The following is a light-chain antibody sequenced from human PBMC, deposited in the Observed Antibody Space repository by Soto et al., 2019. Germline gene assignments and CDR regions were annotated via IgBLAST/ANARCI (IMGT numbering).Light chain of an antibody. CDR1: SSDVGGYNY. V-gene: IGLV2-14*01. J-gene: IGLJ1*01. CDR2: EVS. Sequence: QSALTQPASVSGPPGQSITISCTGTSSDVGGYNYVSWYQQHPGKAPKLMIYEVSNRPSGVSNRFSGSKSGNTASLTISGLQAEDEADYYCSSYTSGNSLYVFGTGTKVTVL. CDR3: SSYTSGNSLYV.